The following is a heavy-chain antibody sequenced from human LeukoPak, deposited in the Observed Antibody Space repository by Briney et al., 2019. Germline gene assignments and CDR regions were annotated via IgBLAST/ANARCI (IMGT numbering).Heavy chain of an antibody. Sequence: GGSLRLSCAASGFTFSSYNMNWVRQAPGKGLEWVSYISSGSSTIYYADSVKGRFTISRDNAKNSLYLQMNGLRDEDTAVYYCARSEYGDFRNWFDPWGQGTLVTVSS. V-gene: IGHV3-48*02. J-gene: IGHJ5*02. CDR1: GFTFSSYN. CDR3: ARSEYGDFRNWFDP. CDR2: ISSGSSTI. D-gene: IGHD4-17*01.